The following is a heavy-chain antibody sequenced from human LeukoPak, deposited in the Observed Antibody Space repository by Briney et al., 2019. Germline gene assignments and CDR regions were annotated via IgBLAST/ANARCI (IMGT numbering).Heavy chain of an antibody. CDR3: ARRVRDRSGPRAFYFDY. CDR1: GYTFTSYG. Sequence: ASVKVSCKASGYTFTSYGISWVRQAPGQGLEWMGWISAYNGNTNYAQKLQGRVTMTTDTSTSTAYMELRSLRSDDTAVYYCARRVRDRSGPRAFYFDYWGQGTLVTVSS. V-gene: IGHV1-18*01. CDR2: ISAYNGNT. J-gene: IGHJ4*02. D-gene: IGHD3-22*01.